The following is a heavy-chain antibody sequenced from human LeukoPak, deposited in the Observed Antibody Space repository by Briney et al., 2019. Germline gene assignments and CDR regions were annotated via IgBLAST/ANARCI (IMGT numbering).Heavy chain of an antibody. D-gene: IGHD3-9*01. Sequence: SETLSLTCTVSGGSVRDYYWSWIRQPPGKGLEWVGYIYTRGKTNSNPSLKGRVTILGDTSKHQFSLKLSSVTAADTAVYYCARHGAYYDTLTGYYPDAFDIWGQGTMVTVSS. CDR3: ARHGAYYDTLTGYYPDAFDI. J-gene: IGHJ3*02. CDR2: IYTRGKT. CDR1: GGSVRDYY. V-gene: IGHV4-4*09.